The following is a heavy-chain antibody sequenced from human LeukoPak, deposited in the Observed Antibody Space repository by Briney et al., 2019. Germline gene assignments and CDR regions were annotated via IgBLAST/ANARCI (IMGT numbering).Heavy chain of an antibody. CDR3: ARSIAAADTLFDP. CDR2: IYHSGST. Sequence: SETLSLTCAVSGYSISGGYYWGWIRQSPGKGLEWIGSIYHSGSTYYNPSLKSRVTISVDTSKNQFSLKLYSVTAADTAVYYCARSIAAADTLFDPWGQGTLVTVSS. D-gene: IGHD6-25*01. CDR1: GYSISGGYY. J-gene: IGHJ5*02. V-gene: IGHV4-38-2*01.